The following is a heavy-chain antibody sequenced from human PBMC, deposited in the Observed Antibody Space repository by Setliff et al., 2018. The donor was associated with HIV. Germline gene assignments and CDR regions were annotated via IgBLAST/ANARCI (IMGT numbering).Heavy chain of an antibody. J-gene: IGHJ3*02. CDR2: IIPVFGTA. CDR1: GYTFTAYY. D-gene: IGHD1-26*01. V-gene: IGHV1-69*06. Sequence: GASVKVSCKASGYTFTAYYIHWVRQAPGQGLEWMGRIIPVFGTANYAQKFQGRVTIIADKSTSTAYMELSSLRSEDTAVYYCAREDGSYDGGRGAFEIWGQGTMVTVSS. CDR3: AREDGSYDGGRGAFEI.